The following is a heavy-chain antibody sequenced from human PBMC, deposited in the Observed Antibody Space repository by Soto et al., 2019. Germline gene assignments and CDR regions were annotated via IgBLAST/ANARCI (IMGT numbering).Heavy chain of an antibody. CDR1: GFTFSSFG. CDR2: VNGGGDST. CDR3: VKDVGYGFILFDY. Sequence: EAQVLESGGDLVQPGGSLRLSCIASGFTFSSFGMTWVRQAPGKGLEWVSTVNGGGDSTHHADSVKGRFSIFRDNSKNTVYLQMNSLRAEDTAIYYCVKDVGYGFILFDYWGQGTLVTVSS. D-gene: IGHD3-10*01. J-gene: IGHJ4*02. V-gene: IGHV3-23*01.